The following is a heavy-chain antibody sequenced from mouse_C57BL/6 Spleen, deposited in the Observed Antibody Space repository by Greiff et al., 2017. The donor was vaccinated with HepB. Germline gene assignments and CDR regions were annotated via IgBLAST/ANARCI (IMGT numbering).Heavy chain of an antibody. CDR2: ISSGSSTS. J-gene: IGHJ3*01. V-gene: IGHV5-17*01. D-gene: IGHD2-5*01. CDR3: ARPGAYYSSYEGFAY. CDR1: GFTFSDYG. Sequence: EVQLVESGGGLVKPGGSLKLSCAASGFTFSDYGMHWVRQAPEKGLEWVAYISSGSSTSYYADTGKGRFTISRDNATNTLFLQMTSLRSEDTAMYYCARPGAYYSSYEGFAYWGQGTLVTVSA.